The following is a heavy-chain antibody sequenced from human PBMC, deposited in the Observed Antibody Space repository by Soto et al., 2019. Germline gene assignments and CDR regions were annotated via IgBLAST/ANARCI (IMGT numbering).Heavy chain of an antibody. CDR2: INHSGST. D-gene: IGHD3-22*01. Sequence: SETLSLTCAVCGGSFSGYYWSWIRQPPRKGLAGIGEINHSGSTNYNPSLISRVTISVYTSKNQFSLKLSSVTAADTAVYYCASRDTMIVYGFDYWGQGTLVTVS. CDR1: GGSFSGYY. J-gene: IGHJ4*02. V-gene: IGHV4-34*01. CDR3: ASRDTMIVYGFDY.